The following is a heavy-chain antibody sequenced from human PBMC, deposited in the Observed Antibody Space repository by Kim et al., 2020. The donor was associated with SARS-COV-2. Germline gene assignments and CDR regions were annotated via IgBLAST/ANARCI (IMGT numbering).Heavy chain of an antibody. CDR3: ARDPGAVAVNFDY. J-gene: IGHJ4*02. V-gene: IGHV4-4*07. D-gene: IGHD6-19*01. Sequence: NPSLKSRVTMSVDTSKNQFSLKLSSVTAADTAVYYCARDPGAVAVNFDYWGQGTLVTVSS.